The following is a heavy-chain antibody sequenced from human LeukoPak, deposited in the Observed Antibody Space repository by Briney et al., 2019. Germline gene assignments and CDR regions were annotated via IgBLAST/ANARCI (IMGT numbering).Heavy chain of an antibody. J-gene: IGHJ4*02. V-gene: IGHV1-2*02. Sequence: GASVKVSCKASGYTFTGYYMHWVRQAPGQGLEWMGWINPNSGGTNYAQKFQGRVTMTRDTSISTAYMELSRLRSDDTAVYYCARGRRDSSGYYYVYWGQGILVTVSS. CDR1: GYTFTGYY. D-gene: IGHD3-22*01. CDR2: INPNSGGT. CDR3: ARGRRDSSGYYYVY.